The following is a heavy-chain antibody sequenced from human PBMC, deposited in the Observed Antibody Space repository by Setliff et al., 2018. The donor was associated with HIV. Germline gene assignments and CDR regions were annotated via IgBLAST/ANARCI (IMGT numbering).Heavy chain of an antibody. CDR1: GGSFSGYY. J-gene: IGHJ5*02. CDR3: ARGVVLMGITTRWFDP. V-gene: IGHV4-34*01. Sequence: PSETLSLTCAVYGGSFSGYYWSWIRQPPGKGLEWIGEINHSGNINYTPSLKSRVTISVDTYKNQFSLKLTSVSAADTAVYYCARGVVLMGITTRWFDPWGQGTLVTVSS. D-gene: IGHD3-22*01. CDR2: INHSGNI.